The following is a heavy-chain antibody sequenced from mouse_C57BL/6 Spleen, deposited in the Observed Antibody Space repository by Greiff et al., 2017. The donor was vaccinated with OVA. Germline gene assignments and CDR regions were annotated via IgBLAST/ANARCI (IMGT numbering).Heavy chain of an antibody. CDR1: GYSITSGYY. CDR2: ISYDGSN. D-gene: IGHD1-1*01. CDR3: ARFYYGSSYRYFDV. J-gene: IGHJ1*03. Sequence: EVKVEESGPGLVKPSQSLSLTCSVTGYSITSGYYWHWIRQFPGNKLEWMGYISYDGSNNYNPSLKNRISITRDTSKNQFFLKLNSVTTEDTATYYCARFYYGSSYRYFDVWGTGTTVTVSS. V-gene: IGHV3-6*01.